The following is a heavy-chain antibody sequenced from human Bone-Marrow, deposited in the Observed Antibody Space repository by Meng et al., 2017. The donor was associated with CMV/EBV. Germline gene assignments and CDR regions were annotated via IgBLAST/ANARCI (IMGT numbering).Heavy chain of an antibody. CDR1: GFTFNSYA. CDR3: ARGSPTPDGGAFDI. V-gene: IGHV3-13*01. CDR2: IGTAGDT. Sequence: GESLKISCAASGFTFNSYAMHWVRQATGKGLEWVSAIGTAGDTYYPGSVKGRFTISRENAKNSLYLQMNSLRAGDTAVYYCARGSPTPDGGAFDIWGQGTMVTVSS. J-gene: IGHJ3*02. D-gene: IGHD3-16*01.